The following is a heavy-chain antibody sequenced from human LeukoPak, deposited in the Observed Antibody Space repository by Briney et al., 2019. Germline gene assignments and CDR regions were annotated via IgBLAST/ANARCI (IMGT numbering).Heavy chain of an antibody. D-gene: IGHD3-22*01. CDR1: GFTFDDYA. CDR2: ISWNSGSI. V-gene: IGHV3-9*01. CDR3: ARGPDYYDSSGYLYYFDY. J-gene: IGHJ4*02. Sequence: SLRLSCAASGFTFDDYAMHWVRQAPGKGLEWVSGISWNSGSIGYADSVKGRFTISRDNAKNSLYLQMNSLRAEDTALYYCARGPDYYDSSGYLYYFDYWGQGTLVTASS.